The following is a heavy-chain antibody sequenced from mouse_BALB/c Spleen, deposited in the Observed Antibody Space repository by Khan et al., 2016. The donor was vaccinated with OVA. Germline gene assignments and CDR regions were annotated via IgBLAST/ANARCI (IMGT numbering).Heavy chain of an antibody. CDR3: TRDSWFTY. Sequence: EVELVESGGDLVKPGGSLKPSCAASGFTFSNYATSWVRQTPEKRLEWVASISSGGTSYVPDSVKGRFAISRENGRNILYLQMSSLRSEDTAMYYCTRDSWFTYWGQGTLVTVSA. V-gene: IGHV5-6-5*01. J-gene: IGHJ3*01. CDR1: GFTFSNYA. CDR2: ISSGGTS.